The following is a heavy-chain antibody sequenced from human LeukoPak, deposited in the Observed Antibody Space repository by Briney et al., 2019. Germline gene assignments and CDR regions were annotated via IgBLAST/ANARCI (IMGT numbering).Heavy chain of an antibody. CDR1: GFIFSSFG. V-gene: IGHV3-33*08. Sequence: PGGSLRLSCAASGFIFSSFGMHWVRQAPGKGLEWVASIWYDETNKYYADSVKGRFTISRDNFKSTLYLQMDSLRAEDTAIYYCARARDSYDNSGFSALDLWGQGTLVSVSS. CDR3: ARARDSYDNSGFSALDL. CDR2: IWYDETNK. J-gene: IGHJ5*02. D-gene: IGHD3-22*01.